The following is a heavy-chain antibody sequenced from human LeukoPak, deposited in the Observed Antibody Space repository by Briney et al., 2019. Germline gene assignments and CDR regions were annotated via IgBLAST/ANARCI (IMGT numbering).Heavy chain of an antibody. Sequence: SETLSLTCAVSGYSISSGYYWGWIRQPPGKGLEWIGSIYHSGSTYHNPSLKSRVTISVDTSKNQFSLKLSSVTAADTAVYYCARNRGYYDSSGYYAVDYWGQGTLVTVSS. CDR3: ARNRGYYDSSGYYAVDY. D-gene: IGHD3-22*01. J-gene: IGHJ4*02. CDR2: IYHSGST. V-gene: IGHV4-38-2*01. CDR1: GYSISSGYY.